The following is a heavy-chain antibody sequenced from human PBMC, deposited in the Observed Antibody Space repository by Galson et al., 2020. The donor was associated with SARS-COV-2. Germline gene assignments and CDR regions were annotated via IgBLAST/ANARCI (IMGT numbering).Heavy chain of an antibody. J-gene: IGHJ6*03. D-gene: IGHD3-9*01. CDR1: GGSIISGGYY. V-gene: IGHV4-31*03. CDR2: IYYSGST. Sequence: SETLSLTCTVSGGSIISGGYYWSWIRQHPGKGLEWIGYIYYSGSTYYNPSLKSRVTISVDTSKNQFSLKLSSVTAADTAVYYCARGAQLRYFDWLRYYYMDVWGKGTTVTVSS. CDR3: ARGAQLRYFDWLRYYYMDV.